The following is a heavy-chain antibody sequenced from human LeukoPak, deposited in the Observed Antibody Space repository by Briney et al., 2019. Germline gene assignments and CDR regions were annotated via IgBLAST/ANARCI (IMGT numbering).Heavy chain of an antibody. CDR2: INPSGGST. D-gene: IGHD1-26*01. CDR1: GYTFTNYY. V-gene: IGHV1-46*01. J-gene: IGHJ5*02. CDR3: ARVWEGWFDP. Sequence: ASVTVSCTASGYTFTNYYMHWVRQAPGQGLEWMGIINPSGGSTSYAQKFQGRVTMTRDTSTSTVYMELSSLRSEDTAVYYCARVWEGWFDPWGQGTLVTVSS.